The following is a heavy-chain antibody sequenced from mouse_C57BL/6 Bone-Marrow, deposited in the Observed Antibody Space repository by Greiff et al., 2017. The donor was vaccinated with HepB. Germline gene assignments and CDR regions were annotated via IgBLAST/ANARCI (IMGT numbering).Heavy chain of an antibody. CDR1: GYTFTSYW. J-gene: IGHJ3*01. CDR2: IHPSDSDT. CDR3: AIEGPYYGRTWVAY. Sequence: LVESGASVKVSCKASGYTFTSYWMHWVKQRPGQGLEWIGRIHPSDSDTNYNQKFKGKATLTVDKSSSTAYMQLSSLTSEDSAVYYCAIEGPYYGRTWVAYWGQGTLVTVSA. V-gene: IGHV1-74*01. D-gene: IGHD1-1*01.